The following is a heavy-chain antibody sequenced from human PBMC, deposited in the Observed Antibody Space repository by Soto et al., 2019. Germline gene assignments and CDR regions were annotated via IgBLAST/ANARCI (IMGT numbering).Heavy chain of an antibody. D-gene: IGHD3-22*01. Sequence: SETLSLTCTVSGGSISSGDYYWSWIRQPPGKGLEWIGYIYYSGSTYYNPSLKSRVTISVDTSKNQFSLKLSSVTAADTAVYYCARGSYYYDRSGYYHYWGQGTLVTVSS. CDR3: ARGSYYYDRSGYYHY. CDR2: IYYSGST. CDR1: GGSISSGDYY. J-gene: IGHJ4*02. V-gene: IGHV4-30-4*01.